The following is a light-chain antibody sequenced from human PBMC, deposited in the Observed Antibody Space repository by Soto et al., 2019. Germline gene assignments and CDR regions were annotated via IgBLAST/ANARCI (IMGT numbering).Light chain of an antibody. CDR2: CAS. CDR3: QQYNAWTPLT. V-gene: IGKV3-15*01. CDR1: QSINSN. J-gene: IGKJ4*01. Sequence: EIVMTQSPATLSVSPGERATLSCRASQSINSNLAWYQQKPGQAPRLLIFCASTRATGIPARFSGGGSGTEFQLTISSLQSQDFAVYYCQQYNAWTPLTFGGGTKVGIK.